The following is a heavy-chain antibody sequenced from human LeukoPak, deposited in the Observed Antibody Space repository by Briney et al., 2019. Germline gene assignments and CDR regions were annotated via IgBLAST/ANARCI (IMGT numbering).Heavy chain of an antibody. CDR1: GGSISSYY. CDR2: IYYSGST. CDR3: AREGIVVGGMDV. D-gene: IGHD2-2*01. J-gene: IGHJ6*02. V-gene: IGHV4-59*01. Sequence: SEILSLTCTVSGGSISSYYWSWIRQPPGKGLEWIGYIYYSGSTNYNPSLKSRVTISVDTSKNQFSLKLSSVTAADTAVYYCAREGIVVGGMDVWGQGTTVTVSS.